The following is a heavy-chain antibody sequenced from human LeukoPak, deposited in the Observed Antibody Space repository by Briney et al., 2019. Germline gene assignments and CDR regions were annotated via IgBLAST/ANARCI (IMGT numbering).Heavy chain of an antibody. D-gene: IGHD5-12*01. CDR1: GFPFSSYW. CDR3: ARNRGWLQFDY. J-gene: IGHJ4*02. Sequence: PGGSLRLSCVASGFPFSSYWMTWVRKAPGKGLEWVAHIKGDGSQKYYVDSVKGRFTISRDNAKTSLYLQMDSLRAEDTAVYYCARNRGWLQFDYWGQGTLVTVSS. V-gene: IGHV3-7*03. CDR2: IKGDGSQK.